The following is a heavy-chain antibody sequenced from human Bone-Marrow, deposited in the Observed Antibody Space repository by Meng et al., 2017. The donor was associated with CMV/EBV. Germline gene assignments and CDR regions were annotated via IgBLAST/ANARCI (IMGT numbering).Heavy chain of an antibody. J-gene: IGHJ6*02. D-gene: IGHD6-13*01. CDR1: GFSLSTSGVG. Sequence: SGPTLVKPTQTLTPTCTFSGFSLSTSGVGVGWIRQPPGKALEWLALIYWNDDKRYSPSLKSRLTITKDTSKNQVVLTMTNMDPVDTATYYCARDFKIAAAGTTYGMDVWGQGTTVTVSS. V-gene: IGHV2-5*01. CDR2: IYWNDDK. CDR3: ARDFKIAAAGTTYGMDV.